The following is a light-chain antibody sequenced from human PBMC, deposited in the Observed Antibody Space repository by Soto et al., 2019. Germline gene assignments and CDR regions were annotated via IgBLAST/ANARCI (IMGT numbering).Light chain of an antibody. J-gene: IGKJ2*01. CDR2: DAS. CDR1: QNIKQF. Sequence: DIQMTQSASSLSASEGDRVTITCQASQNIKQFLSWYQVKPGKAPELLIYDASNVRRGVPPRFSGSGFGTDFAITITNLQPEDVATYYCLQYDNLPYAFGQGTKLEIK. V-gene: IGKV1-33*01. CDR3: LQYDNLPYA.